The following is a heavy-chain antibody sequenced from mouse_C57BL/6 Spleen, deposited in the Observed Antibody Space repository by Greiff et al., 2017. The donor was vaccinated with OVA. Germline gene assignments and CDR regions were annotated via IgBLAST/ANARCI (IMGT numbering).Heavy chain of an antibody. Sequence: EVHLVESGGGLVQPKGSLKLSCAASGFSFNTYAMNWVRQAPGKGLEWVARIRSKSNNYATYYADSVKDRFTISRDDSESMLYLQMNNLKTEDTAMDYCVRGGTTVVEEGYFDYWGQGTTLTVSS. D-gene: IGHD1-1*01. CDR3: VRGGTTVVEEGYFDY. CDR1: GFSFNTYA. J-gene: IGHJ2*01. CDR2: IRSKSNNYAT. V-gene: IGHV10-1*01.